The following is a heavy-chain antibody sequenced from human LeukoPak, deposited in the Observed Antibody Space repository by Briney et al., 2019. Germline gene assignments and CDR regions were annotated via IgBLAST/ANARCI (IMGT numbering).Heavy chain of an antibody. CDR3: AREVGNYGSGSYYRGYWYFDL. CDR1: GGSFSGYY. D-gene: IGHD3-10*01. J-gene: IGHJ2*01. Sequence: SETLSLTCAVYGGSFSGYYWSWIRQPPGKGLEWIGEINHSGSTNYNPPLKSRVTISVDTSKNQFSLKLSSVTAADTAVYYCAREVGNYGSGSYYRGYWYFDLWGRGSLVTVSS. CDR2: INHSGST. V-gene: IGHV4-34*01.